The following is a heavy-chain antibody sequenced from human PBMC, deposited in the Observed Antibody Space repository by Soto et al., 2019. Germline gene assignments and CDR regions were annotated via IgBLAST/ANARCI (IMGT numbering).Heavy chain of an antibody. CDR2: IIPIFGTA. J-gene: IGHJ6*02. CDR1: GGTFSSYA. V-gene: IGHV1-69*13. D-gene: IGHD3-10*01. CDR3: ARDGTRATMVRGAYYYYGMDV. Sequence: SVKVSCKASGGTFSSYAISWVRQAPGQGLEWMGGIIPIFGTANYAQKFQGRVTITADESTSTAYMELSSLRSEDTAVYYCARDGTRATMVRGAYYYYGMDVWG.